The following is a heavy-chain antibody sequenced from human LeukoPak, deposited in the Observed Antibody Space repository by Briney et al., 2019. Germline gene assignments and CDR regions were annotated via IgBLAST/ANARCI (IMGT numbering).Heavy chain of an antibody. CDR2: ISAYNGNT. J-gene: IGHJ6*03. V-gene: IGHV1-18*01. CDR3: ARDRRLDIGRYMDV. D-gene: IGHD5-12*01. Sequence: ASVKVSCKASDYTFTSYGISWVRQAPGQGLEWMGWISAYNGNTNYAQKLQGRVTMTTDTSTSTAYMELRSPRSDNTAVYYCARDRRLDIGRYMDVWGKGTTVTISS. CDR1: DYTFTSYG.